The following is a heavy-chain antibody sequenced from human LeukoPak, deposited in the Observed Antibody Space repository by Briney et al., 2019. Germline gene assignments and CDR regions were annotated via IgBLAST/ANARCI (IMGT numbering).Heavy chain of an antibody. D-gene: IGHD3-22*01. CDR3: AREWGLESSGYYYAY. V-gene: IGHV1-69*13. Sequence: GASVKVSCKASGGTFSRLTISWVRQAPGQGFEWMEGITPIFGTANFAQKFQGRVSITADESTSTAFMELSSLRSEDTAVYYCAREWGLESSGYYYAYWGQGTLVTVSS. CDR1: GGTFSRLT. J-gene: IGHJ4*02. CDR2: ITPIFGTA.